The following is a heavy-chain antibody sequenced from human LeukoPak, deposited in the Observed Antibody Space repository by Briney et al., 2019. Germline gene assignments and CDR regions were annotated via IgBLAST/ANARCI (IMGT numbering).Heavy chain of an antibody. J-gene: IGHJ3*02. CDR1: GFTFSSYA. V-gene: IGHV3-23*01. Sequence: GGSLRLSRAASGFTFSSYAMSWVRQAPGKGLEWVSAISGSGGSTYYADSVKGRFTISRDNSKNTLYLQMNSLRAEDTAVYYCAKDPHDYGDYDAFDIWGQGTMVTVSS. D-gene: IGHD4-17*01. CDR3: AKDPHDYGDYDAFDI. CDR2: ISGSGGST.